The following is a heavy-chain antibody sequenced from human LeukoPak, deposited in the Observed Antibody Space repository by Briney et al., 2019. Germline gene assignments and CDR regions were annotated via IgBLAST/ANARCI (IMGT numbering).Heavy chain of an antibody. J-gene: IGHJ4*02. CDR3: ARQIRTGYCSSTSCYFQMAQIDY. Sequence: GESLKISCKGSGYSFTSYWIGWVRQMPGKGLEWMGIIYPGDSDTRYSPSFQGQVTISADKSISTAYLQWSSLKASDTAMYYCARQIRTGYCSSTSCYFQMAQIDYWGQGTLVTVSS. V-gene: IGHV5-51*01. CDR2: IYPGDSDT. CDR1: GYSFTSYW. D-gene: IGHD2-2*01.